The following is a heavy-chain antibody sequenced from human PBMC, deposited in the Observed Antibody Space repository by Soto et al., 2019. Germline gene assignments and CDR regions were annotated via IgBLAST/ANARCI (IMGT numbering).Heavy chain of an antibody. J-gene: IGHJ4*02. V-gene: IGHV4-59*01. CDR3: AGGRGGYSSSWY. CDR1: GASMSSYY. Sequence: QVQLQESGPGLVEPSETLSLTCTVSGASMSSYYWSWIRQPPGKGLEWIGYNYYSGGTNYNPSLQSRVTMSLDTSKHQLSRNLSSVTAADTAFYYCAGGRGGYSSSWYWGQGTLVTVSS. D-gene: IGHD6-13*01. CDR2: NYYSGGT.